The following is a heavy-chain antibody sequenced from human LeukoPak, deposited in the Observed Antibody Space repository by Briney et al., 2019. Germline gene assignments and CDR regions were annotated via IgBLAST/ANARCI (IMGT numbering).Heavy chain of an antibody. Sequence: SVRVSCKASGGDFSNFAFSWVRQAPGQGLEWMGGVIPFFGTSKYAQRFQGRVTISADEFTKTASMELSSLRSEDTAVYYCTSPYRGGDYWGQGTLVTVSS. V-gene: IGHV1-69*13. CDR2: VIPFFGTS. CDR1: GGDFSNFA. D-gene: IGHD1-26*01. CDR3: TSPYRGGDY. J-gene: IGHJ4*02.